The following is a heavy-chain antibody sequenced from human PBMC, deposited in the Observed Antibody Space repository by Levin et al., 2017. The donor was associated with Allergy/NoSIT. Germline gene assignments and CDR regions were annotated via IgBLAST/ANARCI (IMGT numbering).Heavy chain of an antibody. D-gene: IGHD3-10*01. Sequence: GSLRLSCAVSGGSISSSNWWSWVRQPPGKGLEWIGEIYHSGSTNYNPSLKSRVTISVDKSKNQFSLKLSSVTAADTAVYYCARDQLLWFGELFPRDNWFDPWGQGTLVTVSS. J-gene: IGHJ5*02. CDR3: ARDQLLWFGELFPRDNWFDP. CDR2: IYHSGST. V-gene: IGHV4-4*02. CDR1: GGSISSSNW.